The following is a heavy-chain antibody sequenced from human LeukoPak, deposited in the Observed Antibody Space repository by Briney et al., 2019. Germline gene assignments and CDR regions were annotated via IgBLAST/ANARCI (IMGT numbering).Heavy chain of an antibody. CDR1: GFTSSSYS. CDR2: ISSASNTI. D-gene: IGHD3-10*01. V-gene: IGHV3-48*01. J-gene: IGHJ5*02. Sequence: PGGSLRLSCAASGFTSSSYSMNWVRQAPGKGLEWVSYISSASNTIYYADSVKGRFTISRDNAKNSLYLQMNSLRAEDTAMYYCARDGWFGDYNWFDPRGQGTLVTVSS. CDR3: ARDGWFGDYNWFDP.